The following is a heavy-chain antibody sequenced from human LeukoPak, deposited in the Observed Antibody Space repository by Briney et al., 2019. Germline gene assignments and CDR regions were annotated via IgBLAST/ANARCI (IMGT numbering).Heavy chain of an antibody. J-gene: IGHJ4*02. V-gene: IGHV4-59*08. D-gene: IGHD3-10*01. CDR3: VRHGESGRHHAYFAC. CDR1: GGSLNNYY. CDR2: RYFSEST. Sequence: PSETLSLTCTVSGGSLNNYYWGWIRQATGRGLEWIGYRYFSESTNHNFSLKSRVTISVDTSKNQFSLKVSSVTGDDTAIYYCVRHGESGRHHAYFACWGQAALVTAS.